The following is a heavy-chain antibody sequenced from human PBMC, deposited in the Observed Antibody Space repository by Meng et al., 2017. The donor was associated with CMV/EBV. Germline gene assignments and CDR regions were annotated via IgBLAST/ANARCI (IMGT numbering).Heavy chain of an antibody. CDR2: ISYDGSNK. CDR3: ARDHSGYLGRALGENFDY. V-gene: IGHV3-30-3*01. Sequence: QVQLVESGXGVVQPGRXLRLSCAASGFTFSSYAMHWVRQAPGKGLEWVAVISYDGSNKYYADSVKGRFTISRDNSKNTLYLQMNSLRAEDTAVYYCARDHSGYLGRALGENFDYWGQGTLVTVSS. D-gene: IGHD5-12*01. CDR1: GFTFSSYA. J-gene: IGHJ4*02.